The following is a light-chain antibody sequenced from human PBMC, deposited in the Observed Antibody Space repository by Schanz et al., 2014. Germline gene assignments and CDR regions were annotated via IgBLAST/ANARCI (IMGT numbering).Light chain of an antibody. CDR2: DVT. J-gene: IGLJ3*02. CDR1: SSDVGGYDY. Sequence: QSALTQPASVSGSPGQSITISCTGTSSDVGGYDYVSWYQQHPGKAPTLLIYDVTHRPSGVSNRFSGSKSGNTASLTISGLQAEDEADYYCCSYAGTNTRRWVFGGGTKLTVL. CDR3: CSYAGTNTRRWV. V-gene: IGLV2-14*03.